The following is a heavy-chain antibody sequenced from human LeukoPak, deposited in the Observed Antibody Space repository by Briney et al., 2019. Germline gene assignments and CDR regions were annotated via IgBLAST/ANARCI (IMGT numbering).Heavy chain of an antibody. Sequence: GGSLRLSCAASGFTFSSYSMNWVRQAPGKGLEWVSSISSSSSYIYYADSVKGRFTISGDNAKNSLYLQMNSLRAEDTAVYYCARGSLTGTPVDYWGQGTLVTVSS. J-gene: IGHJ4*02. CDR3: ARGSLTGTPVDY. CDR2: ISSSSSYI. V-gene: IGHV3-21*01. D-gene: IGHD1-7*01. CDR1: GFTFSSYS.